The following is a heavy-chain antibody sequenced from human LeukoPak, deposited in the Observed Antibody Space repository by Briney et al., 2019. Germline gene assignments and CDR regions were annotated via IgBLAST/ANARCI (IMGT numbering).Heavy chain of an antibody. D-gene: IGHD6-13*01. CDR1: GFTFGDYA. J-gene: IGHJ4*02. Sequence: GSLRLSCTASGFTFGDYAMSWVRQAPGKGLEWVGFIRSKAYGGTTEYAASVKGRFTISRDDSKSIAYLQMNSLKTEDTAVYYCTTRDSSSWYYFDYWGQGTLVTVSS. CDR2: IRSKAYGGTT. CDR3: TTRDSSSWYYFDY. V-gene: IGHV3-49*04.